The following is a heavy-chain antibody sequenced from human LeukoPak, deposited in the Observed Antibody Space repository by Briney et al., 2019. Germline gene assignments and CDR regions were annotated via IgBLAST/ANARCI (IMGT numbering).Heavy chain of an antibody. D-gene: IGHD3-10*01. Sequence: ASVKVSCKASGYTFTGYYLHWVRPAPGQGLEWMGWINPNTGGTNFAQKFQGRVTMTRDTSISTAYMGLSRLRSDDTAVYYCASLGESLDYWGQGTLVTVSS. V-gene: IGHV1-2*02. CDR2: INPNTGGT. J-gene: IGHJ4*02. CDR1: GYTFTGYY. CDR3: ASLGESLDY.